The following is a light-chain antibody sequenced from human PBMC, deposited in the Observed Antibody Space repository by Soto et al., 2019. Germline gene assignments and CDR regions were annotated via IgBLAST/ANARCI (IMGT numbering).Light chain of an antibody. Sequence: EVVLTQSPVILSLSPGERATLSCRASQSFRGLLAWYHQKPGQAPRLLLYDAYNRATGIPPRVSGSGSGTDFTLTISSLEPEDSAVYYCQQRHMWPITFGQGTRLEIK. J-gene: IGKJ5*01. CDR1: QSFRGL. CDR3: QQRHMWPIT. CDR2: DAY. V-gene: IGKV3-11*01.